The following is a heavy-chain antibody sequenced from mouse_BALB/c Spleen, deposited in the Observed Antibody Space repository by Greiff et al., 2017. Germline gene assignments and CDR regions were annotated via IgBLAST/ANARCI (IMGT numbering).Heavy chain of an antibody. CDR2: IRLKSNNYAT. J-gene: IGHJ2*01. CDR3: TRHYYGSGYFDY. CDR1: GFTFSNYW. Sequence: EVKLVESGGGLVQPGGSMKLSCVASGFTFSNYWMNWVRQSPEKGLEWVAEIRLKSNNYATHYAESVKGRFTISRDDSKSSVYLQMNNLRAEDTGIYYCTRHYYGSGYFDYWGQGTTLTVSS. V-gene: IGHV6-6*02. D-gene: IGHD1-1*01.